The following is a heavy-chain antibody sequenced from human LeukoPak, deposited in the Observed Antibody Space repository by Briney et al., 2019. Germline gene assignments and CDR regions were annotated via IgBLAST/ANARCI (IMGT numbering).Heavy chain of an antibody. CDR3: AKERFPPWFDP. V-gene: IGHV3-48*03. Sequence: QPGGSLRLSCAASGFNFKSYEMNWVRQAPGKGLEWLSYISGSSDTIYYADSVKGRFSISRDNAKNSLYLQMNSLRAEDTAVYYCAKERFPPWFDPWGQGTLVTVSS. CDR2: ISGSSDTI. J-gene: IGHJ5*02. CDR1: GFNFKSYE. D-gene: IGHD4-17*01.